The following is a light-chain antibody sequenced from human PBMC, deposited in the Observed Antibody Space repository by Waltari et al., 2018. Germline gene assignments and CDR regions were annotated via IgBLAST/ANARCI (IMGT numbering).Light chain of an antibody. J-gene: IGLJ2*01. Sequence: SDELTQPPSLSVYPGQTARITCSGDALSDQYAHWYQQKAGQAPVLKIYKDTGRPSGIPERFSGSSSGTTVTLTITGVRAEDEADYYCQSTDTSGVLFGGGTRLTVL. CDR3: QSTDTSGVL. CDR2: KDT. V-gene: IGLV3-25*03. CDR1: ALSDQY.